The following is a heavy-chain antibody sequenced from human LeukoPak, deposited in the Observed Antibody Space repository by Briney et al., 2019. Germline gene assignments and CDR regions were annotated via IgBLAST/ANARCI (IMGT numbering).Heavy chain of an antibody. CDR1: GYSISSGYY. CDR3: ATPGDPGDYFDY. J-gene: IGHJ4*02. Sequence: SETLSLTCTVSGYSISSGYYWGWIRQPPGKGLEWIGSIYYSGSTYYNPSLKSRVTISVDTSKNQFSLKLSSVTAADTAVYYCATPGDPGDYFDYWGQGTLVTVSS. CDR2: IYYSGST. V-gene: IGHV4-38-2*02. D-gene: IGHD2-21*02.